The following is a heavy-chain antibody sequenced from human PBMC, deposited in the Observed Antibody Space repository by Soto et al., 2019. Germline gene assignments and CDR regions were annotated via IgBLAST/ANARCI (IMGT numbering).Heavy chain of an antibody. CDR1: GFTFSSYG. CDR3: AKPSPQWQYSSSGYFDY. CDR2: ISYDGSNK. J-gene: IGHJ4*02. V-gene: IGHV3-30*18. Sequence: QVQLVESGGGVVQPGRSLRLSCAASGFTFSSYGMHWVRQAPGKGLEWVAVISYDGSNKYYADSVKGRFTISRDNSKNXXYLQMNSLRAEDTAVYYCAKPSPQWQYSSSGYFDYWGQGTLVTVSS. D-gene: IGHD6-6*01.